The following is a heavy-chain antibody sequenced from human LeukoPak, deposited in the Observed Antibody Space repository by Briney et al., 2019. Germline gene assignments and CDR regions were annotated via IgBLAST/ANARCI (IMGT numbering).Heavy chain of an antibody. CDR2: ISTSRNYI. J-gene: IGHJ3*02. D-gene: IGHD3-22*01. Sequence: GGSLRLSCVVSGFTFSSYHMNWVRQAPGKGLEWVSSISTSRNYIYYADSVTGRFTISRDNAKNSLYLQMNSLRAEDTAVYYCARDPSGATSGYYYDSSGYAFDIWGQGTMVTVSS. CDR3: ARDPSGATSGYYYDSSGYAFDI. V-gene: IGHV3-21*01. CDR1: GFTFSSYH.